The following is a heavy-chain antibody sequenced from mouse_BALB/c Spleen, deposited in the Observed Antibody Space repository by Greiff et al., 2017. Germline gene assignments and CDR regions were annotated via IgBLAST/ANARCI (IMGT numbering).Heavy chain of an antibody. CDR2: IWAGGST. CDR1: GFSLTSYG. J-gene: IGHJ3*01. D-gene: IGHD2-3*01. CDR3: ARDGGLLAWFAY. Sequence: VKVVESGPGLVAPSQSLSITCTVSGFSLTSYGVYWVRQPPGKGLEWLGVIWAGGSTNYNSALMSRLSISKDNSKSQVFLKMNSLQTDDTAMYYCARDGGLLAWFAYWGQGTLVTVSA. V-gene: IGHV2-9*02.